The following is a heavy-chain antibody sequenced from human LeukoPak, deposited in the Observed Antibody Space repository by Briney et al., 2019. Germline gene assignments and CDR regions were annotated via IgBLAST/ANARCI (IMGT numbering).Heavy chain of an antibody. CDR2: LYSDGST. J-gene: IGHJ4*02. CDR1: GFSVSSNY. D-gene: IGHD2/OR15-2a*01. Sequence: PGGSLRLSCVASGFSVSSNYMSWVRQAPGKGLEWVSLLYSDGSTFYADSVKGRFTISRDNSKNTLYLQMNRLRAEDTAVYYCARDSSSFPNYFDYWGQGTLVTVSS. CDR3: ARDSSSFPNYFDY. V-gene: IGHV3-53*01.